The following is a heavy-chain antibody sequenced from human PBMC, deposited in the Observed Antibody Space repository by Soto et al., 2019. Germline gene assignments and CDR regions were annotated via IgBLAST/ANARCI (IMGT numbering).Heavy chain of an antibody. D-gene: IGHD3-22*01. J-gene: IGHJ4*02. CDR1: GFTFSSYA. Sequence: GGSLRLSCAASGFTFSSYAMSWVRQAPGKGLEWVSAISGSGGSTYYADSVKGRFTISRDNSKDTLYLQMNSRRADDTAVYYCAKSSDYYDSSGYTNWGQGALVTVSS. V-gene: IGHV3-23*01. CDR3: AKSSDYYDSSGYTN. CDR2: ISGSGGST.